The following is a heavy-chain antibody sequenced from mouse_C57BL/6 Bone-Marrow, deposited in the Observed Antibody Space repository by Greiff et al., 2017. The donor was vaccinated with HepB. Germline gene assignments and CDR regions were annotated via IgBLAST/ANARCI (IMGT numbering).Heavy chain of an antibody. CDR1: GYAFSSSW. CDR2: IYPGDGDT. V-gene: IGHV1-82*01. J-gene: IGHJ2*01. CDR3: ARNFYYFDY. Sequence: ESGPELVKPGASVKISCKASGYAFSSSWMNWVKQRPGKGLEWIGRIYPGDGDTNYNGKFKGKATLTADKSSSTAYMQLSSLTSEDSAVYFCARNFYYFDYWGQGTTLTVSS.